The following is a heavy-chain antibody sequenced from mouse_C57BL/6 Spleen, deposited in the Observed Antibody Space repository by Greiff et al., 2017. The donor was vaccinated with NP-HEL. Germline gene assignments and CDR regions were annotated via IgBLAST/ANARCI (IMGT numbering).Heavy chain of an antibody. J-gene: IGHJ1*03. V-gene: IGHV1-54*01. Sequence: VKLVESGAELVRPGTSVKVSCKASGYAFTNYLIEWVKQRPGQGLEWIGVINPGSGGTNYNEKFKGKATLTADKSSSTAYMQLSSLTSEDSAVYGGAGEGGNYYGSFWYFDVWGTGTTVTVSS. CDR1: GYAFTNYL. CDR3: AGEGGNYYGSFWYFDV. CDR2: INPGSGGT. D-gene: IGHD1-1*01.